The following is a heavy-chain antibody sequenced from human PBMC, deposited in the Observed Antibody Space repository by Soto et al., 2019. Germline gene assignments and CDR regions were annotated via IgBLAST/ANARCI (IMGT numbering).Heavy chain of an antibody. V-gene: IGHV4-59*08. J-gene: IGHJ6*03. CDR1: GDSISDDY. CDR3: ARVRTTLDFYYYYMDV. D-gene: IGHD2-2*01. Sequence: SETLSLTCTVSGDSISDDYWTWIRQPPGKALEWIGYVYYSGSTSYNPSFKSRVTISVDTSKTQFSLRLSSVTAADTAVYYCARVRTTLDFYYYYMDVWGIGTTVTVSS. CDR2: VYYSGST.